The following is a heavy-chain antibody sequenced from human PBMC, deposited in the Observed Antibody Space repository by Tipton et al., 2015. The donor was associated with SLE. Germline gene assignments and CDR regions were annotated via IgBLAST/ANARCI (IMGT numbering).Heavy chain of an antibody. CDR1: GGSISSYY. CDR2: IFTSGST. D-gene: IGHD3-10*01. V-gene: IGHV4-4*07. CDR3: ARDIIYYGSGRATYGMDV. Sequence: LRLSCNVSGGSISSYYWSWTRQPAGKGLEWIGRIFTSGSTNYNPSLKSRVTMSVDTSKNQFSLKLSSVTAADTAVYYCARDIIYYGSGRATYGMDVWGQGTTVTVSS. J-gene: IGHJ6*02.